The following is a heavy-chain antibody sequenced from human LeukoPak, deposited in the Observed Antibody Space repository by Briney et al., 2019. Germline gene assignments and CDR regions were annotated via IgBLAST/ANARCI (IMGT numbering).Heavy chain of an antibody. D-gene: IGHD3-9*01. V-gene: IGHV3-21*01. CDR1: GFTFSSYS. Sequence: GGSLRLSCAASGFTFSSYSMNWVRQAPGKGLEWVSSISSSSSYIYYADSVKGRFTISRDNAKNSLYLQMNSLRAGDTAVYYCARDSFDALGYFDYWGQGTLVTVSS. CDR3: ARDSFDALGYFDY. J-gene: IGHJ4*02. CDR2: ISSSSSYI.